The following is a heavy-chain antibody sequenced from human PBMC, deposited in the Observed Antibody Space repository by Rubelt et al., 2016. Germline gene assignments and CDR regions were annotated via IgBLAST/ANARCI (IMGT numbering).Heavy chain of an antibody. J-gene: IGHJ4*02. D-gene: IGHD4-17*01. CDR1: GYTFTNSG. CDR3: ARANHGDYEDY. Sequence: QVQLVQSGAEVKKPGASVKVSCKASGYTFTNSGMHWVRQAHGQRLEWMGCIDAGNGDTKYSQKLKDRVSITRDASANTAYMELSSLRSEDTAVYYCARANHGDYEDYWGQGTLVTVSS. CDR2: IDAGNGDT. V-gene: IGHV1-3*01.